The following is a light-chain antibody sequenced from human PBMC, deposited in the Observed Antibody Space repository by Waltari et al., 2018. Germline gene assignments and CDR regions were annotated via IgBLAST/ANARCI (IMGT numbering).Light chain of an antibody. Sequence: QSALTQPASVSGSPGQSITVSCTGISNDVGIHNFVSWYQHHPGKAPKVVIYDVSARPSGFSDRFSGSKSGNTASLTISGLQAEDEADYYCSSYTSNNAVFGGGTKLTAL. V-gene: IGLV2-14*03. CDR2: DVS. J-gene: IGLJ3*02. CDR3: SSYTSNNAV. CDR1: SNDVGIHNF.